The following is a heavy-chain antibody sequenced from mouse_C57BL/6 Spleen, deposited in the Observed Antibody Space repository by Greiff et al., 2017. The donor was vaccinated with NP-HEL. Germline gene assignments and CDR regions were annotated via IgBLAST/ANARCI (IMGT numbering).Heavy chain of an antibody. Sequence: QVQLKQPGAELVKPGASVKLSCKASGYTFTSYWMHWVKQRPGRGLEWIGRIDPNSGGTKYNEKFKSKATLTVDKPSSTAYMQLSSLTSEDSAVYYCARSITTVVAPYYAMDYWGQGTSVTVSS. V-gene: IGHV1-72*01. J-gene: IGHJ4*01. D-gene: IGHD1-1*01. CDR3: ARSITTVVAPYYAMDY. CDR1: GYTFTSYW. CDR2: IDPNSGGT.